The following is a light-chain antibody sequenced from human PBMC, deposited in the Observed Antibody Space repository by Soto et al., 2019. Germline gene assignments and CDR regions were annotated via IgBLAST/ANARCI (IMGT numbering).Light chain of an antibody. Sequence: DIQMTQSPSSLSASIGDRVTITCRASQVLGNDVAWYQQKPPQAPERLIYTASSLQSGVPSRFSGSGSGTAFTLTISSLQPEDFATYYCLQHNAYPWTFGQGTKVEI. V-gene: IGKV1-17*01. CDR1: QVLGND. CDR2: TAS. CDR3: LQHNAYPWT. J-gene: IGKJ1*01.